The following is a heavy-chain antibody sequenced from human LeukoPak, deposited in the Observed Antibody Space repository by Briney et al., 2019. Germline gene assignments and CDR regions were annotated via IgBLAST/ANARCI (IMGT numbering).Heavy chain of an antibody. J-gene: IGHJ4*02. CDR2: ITGSGDSA. D-gene: IGHD3-16*01. CDR1: GFTFSYYG. Sequence: GGSLRLSCAASGFTFSYYGMHWVRQAPGKGLEWVSAITGSGDSAYYSDSVKGRFTISRDQSKSTVYLQMTSLRAEDTAVFYCAKGTTDYDASDPLDFWGQGALVTVSS. CDR3: AKGTTDYDASDPLDF. V-gene: IGHV3-23*01.